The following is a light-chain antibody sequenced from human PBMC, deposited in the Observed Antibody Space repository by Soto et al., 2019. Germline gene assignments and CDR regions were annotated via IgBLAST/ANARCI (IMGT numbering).Light chain of an antibody. V-gene: IGKV1D-12*01. CDR3: QQADTFPIT. CDR1: QGISRS. Sequence: DIQMTQSPSSVSASVGDRVTITCQASQGISRSLAWYQQKPGKAPKLLIYSASSLQSGVPSRFSGSGFGTDFTLTISSLQPEDFATYYCQQADTFPITFGQGPRLEI. CDR2: SAS. J-gene: IGKJ5*01.